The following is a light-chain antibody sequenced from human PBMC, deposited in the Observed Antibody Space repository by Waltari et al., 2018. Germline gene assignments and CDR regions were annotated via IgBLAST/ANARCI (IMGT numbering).Light chain of an antibody. CDR1: SPNTRLGYP. CDR2: ENR. CDR3: QSFDGSLGGSV. J-gene: IGLJ1*01. V-gene: IGLV1-40*01. Sequence: QSVLTQPPSRSGAPRQRVPIPCPGSSPNTRLGYPVPGYQLLPGRSPKLLIKENRKRPSGVPDRFSGSKSGTSASLAITGLQTEDEGDYSCQSFDGSLGGSVFGTGTKVSVL.